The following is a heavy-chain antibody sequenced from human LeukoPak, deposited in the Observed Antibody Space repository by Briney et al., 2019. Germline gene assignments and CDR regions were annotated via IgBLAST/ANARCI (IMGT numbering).Heavy chain of an antibody. D-gene: IGHD6-19*01. Sequence: SETLSLTCAVYGGPFSGYYWNWIRQPPGKGLEWIGEINHSGSTNYNPSLKNRVTISVDTTKNQFSLKLIYVKAAATTVHDSARGRPYSSGWYGADWGRGTLVTVSS. V-gene: IGHV4-34*01. J-gene: IGHJ1*01. CDR1: GGPFSGYY. CDR3: ARGRPYSSGWYGAD. CDR2: INHSGST.